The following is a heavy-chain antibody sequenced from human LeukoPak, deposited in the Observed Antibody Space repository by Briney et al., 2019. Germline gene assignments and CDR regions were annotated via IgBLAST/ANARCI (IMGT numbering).Heavy chain of an antibody. D-gene: IGHD3-22*01. V-gene: IGHV3-48*01. CDR2: ISSSSTI. CDR1: GFTFSSYS. CDR3: ASLIQRPQWYSSGLDY. Sequence: GGSLRLSCAASGFTFSSYSMNWVRQAPGKGLEWVSYISSSSTIYYADSVKGRFTISRDNAKNSLYLQMNSLRAEDTAVYYCASLIQRPQWYSSGLDYWGQGTLVTVSS. J-gene: IGHJ4*02.